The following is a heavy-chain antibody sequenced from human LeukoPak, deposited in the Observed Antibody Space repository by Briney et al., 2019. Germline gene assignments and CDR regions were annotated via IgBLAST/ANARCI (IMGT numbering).Heavy chain of an antibody. J-gene: IGHJ4*02. CDR3: AKRVSVTMILVVITTAFDY. Sequence: PGGSLRLSCAASGFTFSSYAMSWVRQAPGKGLEWVSTISGSGGNTYYADSVKGRFTISRDNSKNTLYLQMNSLRAEDTAIYYCAKRVSVTMILVVITTAFDYWGQGTLVTVSS. V-gene: IGHV3-23*01. D-gene: IGHD3-22*01. CDR1: GFTFSSYA. CDR2: ISGSGGNT.